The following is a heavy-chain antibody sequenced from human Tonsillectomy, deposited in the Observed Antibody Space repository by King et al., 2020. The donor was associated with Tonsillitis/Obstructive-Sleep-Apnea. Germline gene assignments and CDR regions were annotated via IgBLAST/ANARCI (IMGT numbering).Heavy chain of an antibody. Sequence: VQLVESGGGVVQPGRSLRLSCAASGFTFDDYAMHWVRQAPGKGLEWVSGISWNSGNIGYADSVKGRFTISRDNAKTSLYLQMNSLRAEDTAFYYCAKEHGRSSSGPARSFDYWGQGPLVTVSS. V-gene: IGHV3-9*01. J-gene: IGHJ4*02. CDR2: ISWNSGNI. CDR1: GFTFDDYA. D-gene: IGHD6-6*01. CDR3: AKEHGRSSSGPARSFDY.